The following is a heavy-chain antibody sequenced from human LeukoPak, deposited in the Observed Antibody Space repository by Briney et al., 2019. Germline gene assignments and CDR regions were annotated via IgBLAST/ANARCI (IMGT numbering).Heavy chain of an antibody. D-gene: IGHD3-10*01. CDR3: ASLTMVRGGEDRTAGGDIRTFRN. Sequence: APVKVSCKASGYTFTGYYMHWVRQAPGQGLEWMGWINPNSGGTNYAQKFQGRVTMTRDTSISTAYMELSRLRSDDTAVYYCASLTMVRGGEDRTAGGDIRTFRNWGQGTLVTVSS. V-gene: IGHV1-2*02. CDR2: INPNSGGT. J-gene: IGHJ4*02. CDR1: GYTFTGYY.